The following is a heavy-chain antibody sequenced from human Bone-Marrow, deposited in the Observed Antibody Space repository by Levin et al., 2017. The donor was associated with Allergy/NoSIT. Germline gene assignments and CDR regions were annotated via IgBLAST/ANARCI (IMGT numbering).Heavy chain of an antibody. CDR3: ARDRGRGFVLDS. J-gene: IGHJ4*02. V-gene: IGHV4-30-2*01. Sequence: SQTLSLTCAVSGGSISSGDYSWSWIRQPPGKGLEWIGCISHSGSTNYNPSLKNRVTISVDRSSNRFSLKLTSVTAADTAVYFCARDRGRGFVLDSWGQGTLVTVSS. CDR2: ISHSGST. CDR1: GGSISSGDYS. D-gene: IGHD5-12*01.